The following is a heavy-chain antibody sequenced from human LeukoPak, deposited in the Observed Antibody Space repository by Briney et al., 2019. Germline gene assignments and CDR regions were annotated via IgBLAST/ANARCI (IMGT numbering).Heavy chain of an antibody. Sequence: PGGSLRFSCAASGFTFSSYSMNWVRQAPGKGLEWVSSISSSSSYIYYADSVKGRFTISRDNAKNSLYLQMNSLRVEDTAVYYCARDLVGAPDYWGQGTLVTVSS. V-gene: IGHV3-21*01. CDR3: ARDLVGAPDY. J-gene: IGHJ4*02. CDR2: ISSSSSYI. D-gene: IGHD1-26*01. CDR1: GFTFSSYS.